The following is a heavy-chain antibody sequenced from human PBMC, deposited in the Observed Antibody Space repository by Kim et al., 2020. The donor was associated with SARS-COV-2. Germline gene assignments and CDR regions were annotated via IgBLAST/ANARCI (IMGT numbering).Heavy chain of an antibody. CDR3: TAAPRAAAPLDY. CDR2: IVVGSGNT. J-gene: IGHJ4*02. D-gene: IGHD6-13*01. CDR1: GFTFTSSA. Sequence: SVKVSCKASGFTFTSSAVQWVRQARGQRLEWIGWIVVGSGNTNYAQKFQERVTITRDMSTSTAYMELSSLRSEDTAVYYCTAAPRAAAPLDYWGQGTLVTVSS. V-gene: IGHV1-58*01.